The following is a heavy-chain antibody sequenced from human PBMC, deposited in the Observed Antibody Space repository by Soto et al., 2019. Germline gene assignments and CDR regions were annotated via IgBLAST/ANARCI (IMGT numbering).Heavy chain of an antibody. Sequence: HVTLKESGPVLVKPTETLTLTCTVSGFSLSNGKVGVSWIRQPPGKALEWLAHIFSNDEKSYRTSLKSRLTISEDTPKRQVVLTMTNVDPVDTATYYCARILFGRSVAGGYFYMDVWGKGTKVTVSS. D-gene: IGHD6-19*01. CDR3: ARILFGRSVAGGYFYMDV. V-gene: IGHV2-26*01. J-gene: IGHJ6*03. CDR1: GFSLSNGKVG. CDR2: IFSNDEK.